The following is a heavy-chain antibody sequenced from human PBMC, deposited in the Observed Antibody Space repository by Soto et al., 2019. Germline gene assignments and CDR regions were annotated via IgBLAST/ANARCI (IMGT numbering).Heavy chain of an antibody. CDR1: GGTFSSYA. CDR3: GRDKSSSWYQVHWFDP. CDR2: IIPIFGTA. Sequence: ASVKVSCKASGGTFSSYAISWVRQAPGQGLEWMGGIIPIFGTANYAQKFQGRVTITADESTSTAYMELSSLRSEDTAVYYCGRDKSSSWYQVHWFDPWGQGTLVTVSS. D-gene: IGHD6-13*01. J-gene: IGHJ5*02. V-gene: IGHV1-69*13.